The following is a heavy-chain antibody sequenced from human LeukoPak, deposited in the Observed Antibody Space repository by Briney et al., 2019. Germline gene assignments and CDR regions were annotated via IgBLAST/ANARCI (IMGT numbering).Heavy chain of an antibody. J-gene: IGHJ3*02. CDR1: GFTFDDYG. CDR2: ISYDGSNK. CDR3: AKVLSSGWSGGAFDI. Sequence: GGSLRLSCAASGFTFDDYGMSWVRQAPGKGLEWVAVISYDGSNKYYADSVKGRFTISRDNSKNTLYLQMNSLRAEDTAVYYCAKVLSSGWSGGAFDIWGQGTMVTVSS. V-gene: IGHV3-30*18. D-gene: IGHD6-19*01.